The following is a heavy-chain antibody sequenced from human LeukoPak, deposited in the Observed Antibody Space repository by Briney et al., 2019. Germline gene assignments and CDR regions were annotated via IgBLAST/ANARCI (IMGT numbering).Heavy chain of an antibody. V-gene: IGHV3-21*01. CDR1: GFTFSDYN. CDR3: ARWDNDSDW. J-gene: IGHJ4*02. D-gene: IGHD3-22*01. CDR2: ISGFSNYI. Sequence: PGGSLRLSCAASGFTFSDYNMNWVRQPPGKGLEWVSSISGFSNYIYYADSVKGRFTISRDNAKNSLYLQMNSLRAEDTAVYYCARWDNDSDWWGQGTLVTVSS.